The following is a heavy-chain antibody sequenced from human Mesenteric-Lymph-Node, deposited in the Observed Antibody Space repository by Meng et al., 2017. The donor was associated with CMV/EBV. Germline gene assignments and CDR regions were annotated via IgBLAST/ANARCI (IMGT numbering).Heavy chain of an antibody. Sequence: ASVKVSCKASGYTFFRYGIRWVRQAPGQGLEWMGIINPSGGSTSYAQKFQGRVTMTRDTSTSTDYMELSSLRSEDTAVYYCAGEWGINASSSCYRWADYDYGMDVWGQGTTVTVSS. J-gene: IGHJ6*02. V-gene: IGHV1-46*01. CDR2: INPSGGST. CDR1: GYTFFRYG. D-gene: IGHD6-13*01. CDR3: AGEWGINASSSCYRWADYDYGMDV.